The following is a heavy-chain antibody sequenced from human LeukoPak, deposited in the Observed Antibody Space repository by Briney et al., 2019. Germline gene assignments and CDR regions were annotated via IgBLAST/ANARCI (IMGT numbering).Heavy chain of an antibody. D-gene: IGHD5-18*01. J-gene: IGHJ4*02. CDR1: GFTFSSYA. CDR3: AKATGYSYGYFDY. V-gene: IGHV3-23*01. CDR2: ISGSGGST. Sequence: GGSLRLSCAASGFTFSSYAMSWVRQAPGKGLEWVSAISGSGGSTYYADSVKGRFTISRGNSKNTLYLQMNSLRAEDTAVYYCAKATGYSYGYFDYWGQGTLVTVSS.